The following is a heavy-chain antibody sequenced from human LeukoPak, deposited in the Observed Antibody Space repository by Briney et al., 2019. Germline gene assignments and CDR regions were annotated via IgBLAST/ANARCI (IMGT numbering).Heavy chain of an antibody. J-gene: IGHJ3*02. D-gene: IGHD2-15*01. CDR1: GFTSSVYT. V-gene: IGHV3-21*01. Sequence: GGSLRLSCAASGFTSSVYTMNWVRQAPGKGLEWVSSISSSSSYIYYADSVKGRFTISRDNAKNSLYLQMNGLTAEDTAVYYCASPYCSGGSCYAQHAAFDIWGQGTMVTVSS. CDR2: ISSSSSYI. CDR3: ASPYCSGGSCYAQHAAFDI.